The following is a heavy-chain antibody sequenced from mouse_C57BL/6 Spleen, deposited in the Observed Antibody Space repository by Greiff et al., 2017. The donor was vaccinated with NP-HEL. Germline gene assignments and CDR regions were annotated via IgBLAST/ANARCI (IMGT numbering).Heavy chain of an antibody. J-gene: IGHJ1*03. CDR2: ISYSGST. Sequence: EVKLVESGPGMVKPSQSLSLTCTVTGYSITSGYDWHWIRHFPGNKLEWMGYISYSGSTNYNPSLKSRISITHDTSKNHFFLKLNSVTTEDTATYYCARVNYGSTYWYFDVWGTGTTVTVSS. CDR3: ARVNYGSTYWYFDV. CDR1: GYSITSGYD. D-gene: IGHD1-1*01. V-gene: IGHV3-1*01.